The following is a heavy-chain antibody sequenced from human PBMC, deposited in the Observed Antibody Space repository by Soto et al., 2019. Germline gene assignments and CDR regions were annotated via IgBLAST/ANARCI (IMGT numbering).Heavy chain of an antibody. CDR3: ARGTSWQLPFDY. D-gene: IGHD6-13*01. CDR2: ISYSGST. CDR1: SDSISSYY. V-gene: IGHV4-59*01. Sequence: LSLTCTVSSDSISSYYWSWIRQPPGKRLEWIGYISYSGSTDYNPSLKSRVTISGDTSKNQFSLKVSSVTAADTAVYYCARGTSWQLPFDYWGQGTLVTVS. J-gene: IGHJ4*02.